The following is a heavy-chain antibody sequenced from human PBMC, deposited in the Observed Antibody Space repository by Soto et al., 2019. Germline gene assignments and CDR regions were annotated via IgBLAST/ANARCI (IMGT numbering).Heavy chain of an antibody. CDR2: INPSGGST. CDR1: GYTFTSYY. CDR3: ARGGVEHSGYDFPPDFDY. V-gene: IGHV1-46*03. Sequence: ASVKGSCKASGYTFTSYYMHWVRQAPGQGLEWMGIINPSGGSTSYAQKFQGRVTMTRDTSTSTVYMELSSLRSEDTAVYYCARGGVEHSGYDFPPDFDYWGKGPLVTVSS. D-gene: IGHD5-12*01. J-gene: IGHJ4*02.